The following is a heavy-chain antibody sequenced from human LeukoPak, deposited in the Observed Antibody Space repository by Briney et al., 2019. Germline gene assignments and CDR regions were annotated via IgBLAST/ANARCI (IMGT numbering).Heavy chain of an antibody. V-gene: IGHV4-39*01. D-gene: IGHD5-18*01. CDR1: GGSISSSSYY. J-gene: IGHJ6*03. Sequence: PSETLSLTXAVSGGSISSSSYYWGWIRQPPGKGLEWIGSIYYSGSTYYNPSLKSRVTISVDTSKNQFSLKLSSVTAADTAVYYCARRSGCSYGGYYYYYMDVWGKGTTVTVSS. CDR3: ARRSGCSYGGYYYYYMDV. CDR2: IYYSGST.